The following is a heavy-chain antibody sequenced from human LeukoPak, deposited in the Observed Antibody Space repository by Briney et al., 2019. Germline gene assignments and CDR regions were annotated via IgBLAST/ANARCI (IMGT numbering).Heavy chain of an antibody. CDR1: GFTFSGSA. CDR3: TRHPDDYSHRRWFDP. D-gene: IGHD4-11*01. Sequence: PGGSLRLSCAASGFTFSGSAMHWVRQASGKGLEWVGRIRSKANSYATAYAASVKGRFTISRDDSKNTAYLQMNSLKTEDTAVYYCTRHPDDYSHRRWFDPWGQGTLVTVSS. CDR2: IRSKANSYAT. J-gene: IGHJ5*02. V-gene: IGHV3-73*01.